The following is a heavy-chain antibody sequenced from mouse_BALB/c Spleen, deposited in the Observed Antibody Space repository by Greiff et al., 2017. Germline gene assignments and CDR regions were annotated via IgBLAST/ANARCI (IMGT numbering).Heavy chain of an antibody. D-gene: IGHD2-1*01. J-gene: IGHJ2*01. CDR2: ISYDGSN. V-gene: IGHV3-6*02. Sequence: DVKLVESGPGLVKPSQSLSLTCSVTGYSITSGYYWNWIRQFPGNKLEWMGYISYDGSNNYNPSLKNRISITRDTSKNQFFLKLNSVTTEDTATYYCARGDGNYLYYFDYWGQGTTLTVSS. CDR1: GYSITSGYY. CDR3: ARGDGNYLYYFDY.